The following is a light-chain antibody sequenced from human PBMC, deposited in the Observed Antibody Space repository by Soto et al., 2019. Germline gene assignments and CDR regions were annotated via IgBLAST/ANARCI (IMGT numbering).Light chain of an antibody. CDR3: TSHAGTINLPYI. J-gene: IGLJ1*01. CDR2: EVN. V-gene: IGLV2-8*01. Sequence: QSALTQPPSASGSPGQSVTISCTGTSSDVGGYNYVSWYQHHPCKAAKLKVYEVNKRPSVCPDCCTDSNSGITAALPVCGLQAEDEADYSCTSHAGTINLPYIFGAGTKV. CDR1: SSDVGGYNY.